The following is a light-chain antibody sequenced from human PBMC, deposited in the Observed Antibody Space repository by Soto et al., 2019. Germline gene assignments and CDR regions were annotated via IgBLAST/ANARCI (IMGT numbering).Light chain of an antibody. CDR3: SAFTGKTYV. J-gene: IGLJ1*01. CDR1: SSDVGGNKY. CDR2: DVS. V-gene: IGLV2-14*03. Sequence: QSVLTQPASVSGSPGQSITISCTGTSSDVGGNKYVSWYQHYPGKAPKLMICDVSNRPSGVSNRFSGSKSGNTASLTISGLQAEDEADYYSSAFTGKTYVVGTGTKLTV.